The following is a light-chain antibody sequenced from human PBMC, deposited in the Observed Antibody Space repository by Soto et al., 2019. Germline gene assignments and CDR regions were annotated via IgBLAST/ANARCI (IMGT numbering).Light chain of an antibody. V-gene: IGKV3-20*01. Sequence: IVLTQSPVTLSLSPWDRATLSCRATQPVSNNYLAWCQQKPGQAPRVLMYGASTRATGIPDRFSGSGSGTDFTLTISSLEPEDFAVYYCQQYGTSPWTFGQGTKVDIK. J-gene: IGKJ1*01. CDR3: QQYGTSPWT. CDR1: QPVSNNY. CDR2: GAS.